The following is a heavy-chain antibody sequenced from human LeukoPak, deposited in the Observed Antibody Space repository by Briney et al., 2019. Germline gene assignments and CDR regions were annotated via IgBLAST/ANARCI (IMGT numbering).Heavy chain of an antibody. CDR2: MNPNSGNT. J-gene: IGHJ6*02. D-gene: IGHD3-3*01. Sequence: ASVKVSCKASGYTFTSYDINWVRQATGQGLEWMGWMNPNSGNTGYAQKFQGRVTMTTDTSTSTAYMELRSLRSDDTAMYYCARDREAYDFWSGYYPRYYYYGMDVWGQGTTVTVSS. CDR1: GYTFTSYD. CDR3: ARDREAYDFWSGYYPRYYYYGMDV. V-gene: IGHV1-8*01.